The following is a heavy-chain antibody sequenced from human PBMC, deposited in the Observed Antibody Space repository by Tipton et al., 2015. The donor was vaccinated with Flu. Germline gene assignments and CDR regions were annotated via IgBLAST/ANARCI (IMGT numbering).Heavy chain of an antibody. CDR3: ARDRSGSGSYYSAFDI. Sequence: TLSLTCTVSGGSINSYYWTWIRQSAGKGLEWLGRIYTTGSTNYNPSLTSRVTMPLDTSENQLSLKLSSVTAADTAVYYCARDRSGSGSYYSAFDIWGQGTMVTVSS. J-gene: IGHJ3*02. CDR2: IYTTGST. D-gene: IGHD3-10*01. V-gene: IGHV4-4*07. CDR1: GGSINSYY.